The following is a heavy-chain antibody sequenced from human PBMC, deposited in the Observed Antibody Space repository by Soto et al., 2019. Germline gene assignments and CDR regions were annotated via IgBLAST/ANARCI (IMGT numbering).Heavy chain of an antibody. CDR1: GVSINDHY. V-gene: IGHV4-59*11. Sequence: SETLSLTCSVSGVSINDHYWSWARQAPGKGLEWIGYLHHSGETNYSPSFKGRATTSVDRSKNQFSLKLSSVTAADTAVYYCARAPSYYDILTGKYYYYGMDVWGQGTTVT. CDR2: LHHSGET. D-gene: IGHD3-9*01. J-gene: IGHJ6*02. CDR3: ARAPSYYDILTGKYYYYGMDV.